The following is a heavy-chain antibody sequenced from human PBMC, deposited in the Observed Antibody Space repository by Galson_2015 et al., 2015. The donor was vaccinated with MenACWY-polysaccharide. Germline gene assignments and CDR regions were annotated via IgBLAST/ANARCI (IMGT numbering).Heavy chain of an antibody. J-gene: IGHJ3*02. V-gene: IGHV4-61*02. D-gene: IGHD3-10*01. Sequence: TLSLTCTVSSGSMSSRSYYWSWIRQPAGKGLEWIGRIYTSGSTNYNPSLKTRVTISIDTSKNQFSLKLNSVTAADTAVYYCARDEWMVRGVIGFIWGQGTMVAVSS. CDR3: ARDEWMVRGVIGFI. CDR2: IYTSGST. CDR1: SGSMSSRSYY.